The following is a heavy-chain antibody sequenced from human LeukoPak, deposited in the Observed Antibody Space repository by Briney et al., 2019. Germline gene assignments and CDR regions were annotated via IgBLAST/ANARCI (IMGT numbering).Heavy chain of an antibody. V-gene: IGHV1-8*01. CDR1: GYTFTSYD. D-gene: IGHD2-2*01. J-gene: IGHJ6*03. CDR2: MNPNSGNT. CDR3: ARKLTYCSSTSRYVDYYYYMDV. Sequence: ASVKVSCKASGYTFTSYDINWVRQATGQGLEWMGWMNPNSGNTGYAQKFQGRVTMTRNTSISTAYMELSSLRSEDTAVYYCARKLTYCSSTSRYVDYYYYMDVWGKGTTVTVSS.